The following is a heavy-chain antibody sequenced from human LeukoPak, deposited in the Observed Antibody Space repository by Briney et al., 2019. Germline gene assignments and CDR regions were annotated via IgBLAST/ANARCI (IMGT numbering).Heavy chain of an antibody. Sequence: KPSETLSLTCAVYGGPFTGNYWRWIRQPPGKGLEWIGEINHSGSTKYNPSLKSRVTMSVDASTNQFFLRLTSVTAADTAVYYCACNAVRYSAYDREEDPSDIWGQGTMVTVSS. CDR2: INHSGST. CDR1: GGPFTGNY. V-gene: IGHV4-34*01. J-gene: IGHJ3*02. CDR3: ACNAVRYSAYDREEDPSDI. D-gene: IGHD5-12*01.